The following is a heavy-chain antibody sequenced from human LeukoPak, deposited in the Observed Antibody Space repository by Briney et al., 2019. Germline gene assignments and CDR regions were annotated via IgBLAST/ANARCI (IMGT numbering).Heavy chain of an antibody. CDR3: VPRKEWSCYMDV. CDR1: EFTVSSNY. Sequence: GALRLSCAASEFTVSSNYMNWVRQAPGKGLEWVSVLYSGGRTYYADSVKGRFTISRDNSQNTLYLQLNSLRAEDTAVYYCVPRKEWSCYMDVWGKGTTVTVSS. J-gene: IGHJ6*03. CDR2: LYSGGRT. V-gene: IGHV3-53*01. D-gene: IGHD3-3*01.